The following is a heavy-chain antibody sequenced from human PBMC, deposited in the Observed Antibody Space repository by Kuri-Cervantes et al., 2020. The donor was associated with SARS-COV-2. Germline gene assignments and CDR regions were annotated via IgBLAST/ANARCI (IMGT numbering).Heavy chain of an antibody. D-gene: IGHD4-11*01. V-gene: IGHV3-74*01. J-gene: IGHJ4*02. CDR2: LTNDGSDA. CDR3: ARDSMTTRDFDY. Sequence: LSLTCAASGFTFSSYSMNWVRQAPGKGLVWVSRLTNDGSDAIFADSVKGRFTISRDNAKNMLYLYMNSLRADDTAVYYCARDSMTTRDFDYWGQGTLVTVSS. CDR1: GFTFSSYS.